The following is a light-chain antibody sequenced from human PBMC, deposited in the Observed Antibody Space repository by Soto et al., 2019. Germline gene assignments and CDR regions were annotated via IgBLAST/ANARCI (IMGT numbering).Light chain of an antibody. CDR2: WTS. CDR1: QSVLYSSDNKNY. V-gene: IGKV4-1*01. CDR3: QQNYRIPLT. J-gene: IGKJ4*01. Sequence: DIVMTQSPDSLAVSLGERATINCESSQSVLYSSDNKNYLAWYQQKPGQPPKLLIYWTSTRESGVPDRFSGAGSGTDFTLTISSLQAEDVAVYYCQQNYRIPLTFGGGTKVEIK.